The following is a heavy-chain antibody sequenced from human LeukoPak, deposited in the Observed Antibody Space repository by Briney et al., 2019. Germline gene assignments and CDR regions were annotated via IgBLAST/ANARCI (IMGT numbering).Heavy chain of an antibody. J-gene: IGHJ4*01. Sequence: SETLSLTCTVSGGSVSGGDYYWSWIRQPAGKGLEWIGRIYSSVSTQYNPSHQYNPSLKSRVTISADTSRNQFSLNLNSVTAADTAMYYCARHMGLGYTYFYPYFDYWGQGTLVTVSS. D-gene: IGHD1-1*01. CDR3: ARHMGLGYTYFYPYFDY. CDR2: IYSSVSTQYNPSH. V-gene: IGHV4-61*02. CDR1: GGSVSGGDYY.